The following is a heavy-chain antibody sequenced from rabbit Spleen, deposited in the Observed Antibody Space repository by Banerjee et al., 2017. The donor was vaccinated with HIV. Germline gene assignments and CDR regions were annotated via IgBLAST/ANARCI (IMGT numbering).Heavy chain of an antibody. CDR3: ARDAATSFSSYGMDL. Sequence: QEQLVESGGGLVQPEGSLTLTCEASGFSFSDRDVMCWVRQAPGKGLEWIACINAATAKGVYASWAKGRFAISKTSSTTVTLQMTSLTIADTATYFCARDAATSFSSYGMDLWGPGTLVTVS. D-gene: IGHD8-1*01. CDR1: GFSFSDRDV. J-gene: IGHJ6*01. V-gene: IGHV1S45*01. CDR2: INAATAKG.